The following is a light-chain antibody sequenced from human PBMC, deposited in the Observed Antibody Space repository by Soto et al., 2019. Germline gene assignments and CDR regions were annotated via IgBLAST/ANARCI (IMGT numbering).Light chain of an antibody. Sequence: QSVLTQPPSASGTPGQRVTISCSGSSSNIGSNTVNWYQQLPGTAPTLLIYSNTQRPLGVPDRFSGSKSGTSDALAVNGLQSEDEADYYCAAWDDSLNGPLFGGGTKLTVL. CDR3: AAWDDSLNGPL. CDR2: SNT. V-gene: IGLV1-44*01. J-gene: IGLJ3*02. CDR1: SSNIGSNT.